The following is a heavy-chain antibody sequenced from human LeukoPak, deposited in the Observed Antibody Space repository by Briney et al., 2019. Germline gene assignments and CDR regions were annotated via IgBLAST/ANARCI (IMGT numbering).Heavy chain of an antibody. Sequence: SGPALVKPTQTLXLTCTFSGFSLSTSGMCVSWIRQPPGKGLEWIGYIYFTGSTNYNPSLKSRVTTSVDTSKNQFSLKLASVTAADTAVYYCARAHQNDYGDFWGQGTLVTVSS. V-gene: IGHV4-61*08. J-gene: IGHJ4*02. CDR2: IYFTGST. CDR3: ARAHQNDYGDF. CDR1: GFSLSTSGMC.